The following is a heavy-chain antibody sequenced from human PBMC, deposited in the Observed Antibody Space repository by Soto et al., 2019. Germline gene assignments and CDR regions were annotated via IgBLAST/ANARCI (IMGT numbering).Heavy chain of an antibody. V-gene: IGHV4-59*01. J-gene: IGHJ4*02. CDR1: GGSSSSYY. D-gene: IGHD6-6*01. CDR2: IYYSGST. Sequence: SETLSLTCTVSGGSSSSYYWSWIRQPPGKGLEWIGYIYYSGSTNYNPSLKSRVTISVDTSKNQFSLKLSSVTAADTAVYHCARDSRGSSLRLWGQGTLVTVSS. CDR3: ARDSRGSSLRL.